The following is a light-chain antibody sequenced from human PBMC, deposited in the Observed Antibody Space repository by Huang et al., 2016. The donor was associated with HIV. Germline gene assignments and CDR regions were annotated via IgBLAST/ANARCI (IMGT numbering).Light chain of an antibody. CDR3: QQSYSTWIT. Sequence: IQMTQSPSSLSASVGYRVTITCRASQSIDGYLNWYQQKPGQAPKLLISSASTLHTGVPPRFSGSGSGTDYTLIIDNLQPDDFATYFCQQSYSTWITFGQGSRLDTK. CDR1: QSIDGY. V-gene: IGKV1-39*01. J-gene: IGKJ5*01. CDR2: SAS.